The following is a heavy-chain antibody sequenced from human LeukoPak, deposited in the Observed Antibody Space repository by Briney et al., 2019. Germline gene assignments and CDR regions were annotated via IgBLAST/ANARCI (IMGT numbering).Heavy chain of an antibody. J-gene: IGHJ4*02. V-gene: IGHV4-39*01. CDR2: IYYSGGT. CDR3: ARLSSMVRGVTHFDY. CDR1: GGSISSGGYY. Sequence: SETLSLTCTVSGGSISSGGYYWSWIRQHPGKGLEWIGSIYYSGGTYYNPSLKSRVTISVDTSKNQFSLKLSSVTAADTAVYYCARLSSMVRGVTHFDYWGQGTLVTVSS. D-gene: IGHD3-10*01.